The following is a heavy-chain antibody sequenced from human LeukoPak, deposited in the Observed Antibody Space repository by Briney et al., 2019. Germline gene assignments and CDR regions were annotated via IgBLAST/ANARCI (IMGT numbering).Heavy chain of an antibody. D-gene: IGHD1-26*01. CDR2: LNEDGSTA. Sequence: GSLRLSCAASGFTFSLYWMHWVRQGPGKGLMWVSRLNEDGSTADYADSVKGRFTMSRDNAKGKAFLEMRSLTVEDTAIYFCIRERIYYSDLAYKERENFDPWGRGTLVTVSS. CDR3: IRERIYYSDLAYKERENFDP. CDR1: GFTFSLYW. J-gene: IGHJ5*02. V-gene: IGHV3-74*01.